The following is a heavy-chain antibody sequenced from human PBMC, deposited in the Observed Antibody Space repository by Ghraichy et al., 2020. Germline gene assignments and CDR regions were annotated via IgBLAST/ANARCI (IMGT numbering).Heavy chain of an antibody. CDR3: TTAWGSGTTWIGAFDL. J-gene: IGHJ3*01. CDR2: IKSIGAGGSV. CDR1: GFPFSKAW. V-gene: IGHV3-15*01. D-gene: IGHD1-1*01. Sequence: GGSLRLSCAASGFPFSKAWIHRVRQALGKGLEWVGRIKSIGAGGSVDYAAHVKGRFTISRDDSRNTVCLQMNSLKIEDTALYYCTTAWGSGTTWIGAFDLWGQGTMVSVSS.